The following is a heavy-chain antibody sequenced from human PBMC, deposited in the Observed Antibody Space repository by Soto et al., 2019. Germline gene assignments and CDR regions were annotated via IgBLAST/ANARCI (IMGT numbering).Heavy chain of an antibody. CDR2: ISSSSSYI. Sequence: GGSLRLSCAASGFTFGIYSMDWFRQAPGKGLEWVSSISSSSSYIYYADSVKGRFTISRDNAKNSLYLQMNSLRAEDTAVYYCAREEVAGSSGWYPFDYWGQGTLVTVSS. D-gene: IGHD6-19*01. CDR3: AREEVAGSSGWYPFDY. CDR1: GFTFGIYS. J-gene: IGHJ4*02. V-gene: IGHV3-21*01.